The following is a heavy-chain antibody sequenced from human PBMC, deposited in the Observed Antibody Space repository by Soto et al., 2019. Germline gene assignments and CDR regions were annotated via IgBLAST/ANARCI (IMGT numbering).Heavy chain of an antibody. Sequence: QVQLVQSGAEVKKPGSSVKVSCKASGGTFSSYAISWVRQAPGQGLEWMGGFIPMFNRPHSARKFQGRVTITTDESTSTAYMDLSSLRSEVAAVYYCAWGHFHHVSNYYYALDVWGQGTTVTVSS. V-gene: IGHV1-69*01. CDR2: FIPMFNRP. D-gene: IGHD3-16*01. CDR3: AWGHFHHVSNYYYALDV. CDR1: GGTFSSYA. J-gene: IGHJ6*02.